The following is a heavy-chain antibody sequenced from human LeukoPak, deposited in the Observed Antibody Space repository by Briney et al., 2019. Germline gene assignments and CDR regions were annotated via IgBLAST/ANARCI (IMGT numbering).Heavy chain of an antibody. V-gene: IGHV1-8*01. J-gene: IGHJ6*02. Sequence: GASVKVSCKASGYTFTSYDINWVRQAPGQGLEWMGWMNPNSGNTGYAQKFQGRVTMTRNTSISTAYMELSSLRSEDTAVYYCARADYGDYRHGMDVWGQGTTVTVSS. CDR3: ARADYGDYRHGMDV. CDR2: MNPNSGNT. CDR1: GYTFTSYD. D-gene: IGHD4-17*01.